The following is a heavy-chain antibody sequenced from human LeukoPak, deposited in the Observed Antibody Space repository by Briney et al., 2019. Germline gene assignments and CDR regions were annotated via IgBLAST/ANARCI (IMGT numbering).Heavy chain of an antibody. CDR3: ARGWNYYSC. J-gene: IGHJ4*02. CDR2: INGNGYST. Sequence: GGSLRLSCAGSGFTFSSYAMTWVRQAPGKGLEWVSAINGNGYSTYYADSVKGRFTVSRDNAKNSLYLQMNSLRAEDTAVYYCARGWNYYSCWGQGTLVTVSS. CDR1: GFTFSSYA. V-gene: IGHV3-23*01. D-gene: IGHD1-1*01.